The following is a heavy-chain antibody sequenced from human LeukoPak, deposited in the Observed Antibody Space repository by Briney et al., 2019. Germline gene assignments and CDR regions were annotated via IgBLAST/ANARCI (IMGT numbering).Heavy chain of an antibody. CDR3: ASGDFNRERTGNYYYGMDV. CDR2: IIPILGIA. J-gene: IGHJ6*02. Sequence: AVKVSCKASGGTFSSYAISWVRQAPGQGLEWMGRIIPILGIANYAQKFQGRVTITADKSTSTAYMELSSLRSEDTAVYYCASGDFNRERTGNYYYGMDVWGQGTTVTVSS. D-gene: IGHD2-21*02. V-gene: IGHV1-69*04. CDR1: GGTFSSYA.